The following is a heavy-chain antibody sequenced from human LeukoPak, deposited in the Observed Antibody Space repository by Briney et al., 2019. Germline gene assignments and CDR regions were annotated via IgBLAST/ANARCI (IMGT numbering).Heavy chain of an antibody. CDR2: IYTSGST. V-gene: IGHV4-4*07. Sequence: SSETLSLTCTVSGGSISSYYWSWIRQPAGKGLEWIGRIYTSGSTNYNPSLKSRVTMSVDTSKNQFSLKLSSVTAADTAVYYCARDIYYGSGSYYKTMFDPWGQGTLVTASS. D-gene: IGHD3-10*01. J-gene: IGHJ5*02. CDR1: GGSISSYY. CDR3: ARDIYYGSGSYYKTMFDP.